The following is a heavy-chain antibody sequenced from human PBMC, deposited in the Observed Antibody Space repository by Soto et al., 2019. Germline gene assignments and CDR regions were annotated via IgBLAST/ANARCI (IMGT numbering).Heavy chain of an antibody. Sequence: GESLKISCKGFGYSFTSYWIGWGGQMPGKGLELMVIIYPGDSDTRYSPSFQGQVTISADKSISTAYLQWSSLKASDTAMYYCARLPSLGSGSYYYYGMDVWGQGTTVTVSS. CDR2: IYPGDSDT. CDR1: GYSFTSYW. D-gene: IGHD1-26*01. CDR3: ARLPSLGSGSYYYYGMDV. J-gene: IGHJ6*02. V-gene: IGHV5-51*01.